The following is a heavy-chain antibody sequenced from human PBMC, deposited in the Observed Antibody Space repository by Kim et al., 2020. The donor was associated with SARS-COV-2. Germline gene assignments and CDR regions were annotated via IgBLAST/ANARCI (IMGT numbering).Heavy chain of an antibody. D-gene: IGHD6-13*01. CDR1: GFTFSSHW. V-gene: IGHV3-21*01. Sequence: GGSLRLSCSASGFTFSSHWMNWVRQAPGKGLEWVSSIFSSTGYMYYVDSVKGRFTISRDNAKNSLYLQMNSLRADDTAVYYCARGPATGYTTNWFDPWGQGTLVTVSS. CDR3: ARGPATGYTTNWFDP. CDR2: IFSSTGYM. J-gene: IGHJ5*02.